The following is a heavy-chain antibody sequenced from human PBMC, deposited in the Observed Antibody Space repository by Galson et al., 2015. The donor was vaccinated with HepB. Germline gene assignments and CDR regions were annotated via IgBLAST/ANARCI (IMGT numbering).Heavy chain of an antibody. D-gene: IGHD3-16*02. CDR3: ARGLRLGELSRPVWFDY. V-gene: IGHV1-69*10. CDR1: GGTFSSYA. J-gene: IGHJ4*02. Sequence: SVKVSCKASGGTFSSYAISWVRQAPGQGLEWMGGIIPIFGIANYAQKFQGRVTITADKSTSTAYMELSSLRSEDTAVYYCARGLRLGELSRPVWFDYWGQGTLVTVSS. CDR2: IIPIFGIA.